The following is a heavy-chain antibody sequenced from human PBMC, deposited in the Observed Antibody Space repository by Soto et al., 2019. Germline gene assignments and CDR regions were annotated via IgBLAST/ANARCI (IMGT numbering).Heavy chain of an antibody. J-gene: IGHJ6*02. V-gene: IGHV1-2*04. CDR3: ARGALVVIPARYGMDV. D-gene: IGHD3-22*01. CDR1: GYTFTGYY. CDR2: INPNSGGT. Sequence: ASVKVSCKASGYTFTGYYMHWVRQAPGQGLEWMGWINPNSGGTNYAQKFQGWVTMTRDTSISTAYMELSRLRSAATAVYYCARGALVVIPARYGMDVWGQGTTVTVSS.